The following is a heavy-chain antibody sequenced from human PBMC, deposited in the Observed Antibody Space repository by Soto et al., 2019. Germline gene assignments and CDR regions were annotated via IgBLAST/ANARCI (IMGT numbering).Heavy chain of an antibody. J-gene: IGHJ6*02. D-gene: IGHD6-6*01. CDR1: GFTFSNYA. CDR3: AKDQVAARRYYYYGMDV. CDR2: ISGSGGTI. V-gene: IGHV3-23*01. Sequence: EVQLLESGGGLVQPGGSLRLSCAASGFTFSNYAMSWVRQAPGKGLEWVSGISGSGGTIYYADSVKGRFTISRDNSKNTLYLQMNSRRAEDTSIYFCAKDQVAARRYYYYGMDVWGQGTTVTVSS.